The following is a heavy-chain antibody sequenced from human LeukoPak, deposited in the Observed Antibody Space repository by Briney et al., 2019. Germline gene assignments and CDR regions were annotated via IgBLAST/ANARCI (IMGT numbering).Heavy chain of an antibody. CDR2: ISYDGSNK. V-gene: IGHV3-30*18. CDR1: GFTFSSYG. D-gene: IGHD3-3*01. CDR3: AKIGDVHFDY. J-gene: IGHJ4*02. Sequence: GWSLRLSCAASGFTFSSYGMHWVRQAPGKGLEWVAVISYDGSNKYYADSVKGRFTISRDNSKNTLYLQMNSLRAEDTAVYYCAKIGDVHFDYWGQGTLVTVSS.